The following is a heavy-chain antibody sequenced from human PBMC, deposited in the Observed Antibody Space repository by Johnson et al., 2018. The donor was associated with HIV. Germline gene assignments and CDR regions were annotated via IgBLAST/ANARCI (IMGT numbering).Heavy chain of an antibody. V-gene: IGHV3-30*02. D-gene: IGHD3-3*01. CDR3: ARTPSAGVDNHDPLDI. CDR1: GFTFSSYG. Sequence: QVQLVESGGGVVQPGGSLRLSCAASGFTFSSYGMHWVRQAPGKGLEWVAFIRYDGSNKYYADSVKGRFTISRDNSKNTLYLQMNSLRAEDTAVYYCARTPSAGVDNHDPLDIWGQGTMVTVSS. CDR2: IRYDGSNK. J-gene: IGHJ3*02.